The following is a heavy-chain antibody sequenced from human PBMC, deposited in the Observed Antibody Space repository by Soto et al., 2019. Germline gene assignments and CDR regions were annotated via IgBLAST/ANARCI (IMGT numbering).Heavy chain of an antibody. CDR2: ITGSGAGS. J-gene: IGHJ5*02. CDR1: GFTFSSYA. Sequence: EVQLLESGGGWLQPGGSLRLSCAASGFTFSSYAMNWVRQAPGKGLEWVSGITGSGAGSYYSDSVKGRFTISRDNSKNTLYLQMNSLIAEDTAVYYCAKAYSNSWPNDWFDPWGQGTRVTVSS. CDR3: AKAYSNSWPNDWFDP. D-gene: IGHD6-13*01. V-gene: IGHV3-23*01.